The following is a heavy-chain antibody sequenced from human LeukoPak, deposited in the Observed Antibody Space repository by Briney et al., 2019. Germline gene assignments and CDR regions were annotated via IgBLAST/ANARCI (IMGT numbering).Heavy chain of an antibody. J-gene: IGHJ4*02. CDR1: GFTFSNYA. Sequence: PGGSLRLSCGASGFTFSNYAMSWLRQAPGRGVEGVSTITGRSGDTYYADSVKGRFTISRDNSRNTVYLQANSLRAEDAAMYYCAKGRLGIMYYFDYWGQGTLVTVSS. D-gene: IGHD7-27*01. CDR2: ITGRSGDT. V-gene: IGHV3-23*01. CDR3: AKGRLGIMYYFDY.